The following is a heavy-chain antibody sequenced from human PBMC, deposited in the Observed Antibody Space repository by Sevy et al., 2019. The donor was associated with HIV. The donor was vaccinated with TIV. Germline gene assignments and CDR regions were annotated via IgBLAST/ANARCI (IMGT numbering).Heavy chain of an antibody. CDR2: ISWNSGSI. V-gene: IGHV3-9*01. CDR3: AKDTGTAHYDFSSGYDYYYGMDV. D-gene: IGHD3-3*01. CDR1: GFTFDDYA. Sequence: GGSLRLSCAASGFTFDDYAMHWVRQAPGKGLEWVSGISWNSGSIGYADSVKGRFTISRDNAKNSLYLQMNSLRAEDTALYYCAKDTGTAHYDFSSGYDYYYGMDVWGQGTTVTVSS. J-gene: IGHJ6*02.